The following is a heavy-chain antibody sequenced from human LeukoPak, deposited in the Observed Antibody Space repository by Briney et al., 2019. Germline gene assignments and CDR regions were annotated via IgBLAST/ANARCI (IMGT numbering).Heavy chain of an antibody. CDR2: MNPNSGNT. CDR1: GYTFTSYD. D-gene: IGHD3-9*01. CDR3: ARGTYYDILTGYFQDAFDI. Sequence: GASVKVSCKASGYTFTSYDINWVRQATGQGLEWMGWMNPNSGNTGYAQKFQGRVTMTRNTSISTAYMELSSLRSEDTAVYYCARGTYYDILTGYFQDAFDIWGQGTMVTVSS. V-gene: IGHV1-8*01. J-gene: IGHJ3*02.